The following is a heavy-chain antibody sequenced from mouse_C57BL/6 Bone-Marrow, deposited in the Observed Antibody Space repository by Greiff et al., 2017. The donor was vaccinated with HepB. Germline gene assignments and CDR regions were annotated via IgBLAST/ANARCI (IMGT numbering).Heavy chain of an antibody. CDR1: GYTFTEYT. Sequence: VKLQQSGAELVKPGASVKLSCKASGYTFTEYTIHWVKQRSGQGLEWIGWFYPGSGSIKYNEKFKDKATLTADKSSSTVYMELSRLTAEDSAVYFCARHEGRPGPLVSFFDVWGTGTTVTVSS. V-gene: IGHV1-62-2*01. D-gene: IGHD2-10*02. CDR3: ARHEGRPGPLVSFFDV. CDR2: FYPGSGSI. J-gene: IGHJ1*03.